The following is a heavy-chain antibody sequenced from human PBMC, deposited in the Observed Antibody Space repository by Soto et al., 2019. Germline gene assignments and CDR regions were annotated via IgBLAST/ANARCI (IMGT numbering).Heavy chain of an antibody. CDR2: IYSGGST. CDR1: GFTVSSNY. CDR3: ARMRAYYYDSSGHPGAFDI. V-gene: IGHV3-53*01. D-gene: IGHD3-22*01. J-gene: IGHJ3*02. Sequence: GGSLRLSCAASGFTVSSNYMSWVRQAPGKGLEWVSVIYSGGSTYYADSVKGRFTISRDNSKNTLYLQMNSLRAEDTAVYYCARMRAYYYDSSGHPGAFDIWGQGTMVTVSS.